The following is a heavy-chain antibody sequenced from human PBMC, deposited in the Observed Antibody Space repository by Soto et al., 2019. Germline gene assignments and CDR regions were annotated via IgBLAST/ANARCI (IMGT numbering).Heavy chain of an antibody. CDR1: GGSISSSSYY. J-gene: IGHJ4*02. Sequence: PSETLSLTCTVSGGSISSSSYYWGWIRQPPGKGLEWIGSIYYSGSTYYNPSLKSRVTISVDTSKNQFSLKLSSVTAADTAVYYCARKTQFGEEHYWGQGTLVTSPQ. V-gene: IGHV4-39*01. CDR2: IYYSGST. CDR3: ARKTQFGEEHY. D-gene: IGHD3-10*01.